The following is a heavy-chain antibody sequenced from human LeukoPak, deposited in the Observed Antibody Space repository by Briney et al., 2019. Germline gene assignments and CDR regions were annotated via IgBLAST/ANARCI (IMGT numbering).Heavy chain of an antibody. CDR3: AAMYTVREVIIGDDY. Sequence: GASVKVSCKASGGAFSSYALSWVRQAPGQGLEWMGGIIPLFGTPNYAQKFQGRVTITADISTTTVYMDLNSLRSEDTAVYYCAAMYTVREVIIGDDYWAREPWSPSPQ. D-gene: IGHD3-10*01. CDR1: GGAFSSYA. J-gene: IGHJ4*02. CDR2: IIPLFGTP. V-gene: IGHV1-69*06.